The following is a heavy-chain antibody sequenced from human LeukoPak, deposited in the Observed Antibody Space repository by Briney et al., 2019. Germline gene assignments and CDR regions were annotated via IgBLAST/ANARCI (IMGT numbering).Heavy chain of an antibody. CDR3: AREGLNMVRGVIPKEAWGWFDP. D-gene: IGHD3-10*01. J-gene: IGHJ5*02. CDR2: IFNSGGT. Sequence: SETLSLTCSVSVGSISIYSWGWIRQPPGKGRKGIGYIFNSGGTIYNPSLKSRVTISVDTSKNQFSLKLSSVTAADTAVYYCAREGLNMVRGVIPKEAWGWFDPWGQGTLVTVSS. V-gene: IGHV4-4*08. CDR1: VGSISIYS.